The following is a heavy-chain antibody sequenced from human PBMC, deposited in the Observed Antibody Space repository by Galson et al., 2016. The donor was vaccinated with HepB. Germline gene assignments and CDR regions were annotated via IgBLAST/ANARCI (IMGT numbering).Heavy chain of an antibody. J-gene: IGHJ4*02. Sequence: PALVKPTQTLTLTCTFSGFSLPTTEMRVTWIRQPPGKALEWLARIDWDDDKYYSTSLKTRLTVSKDTSKNQVVFTMTNMDPADTATYYCARMIGSIGTRHLDYWGQGILITVSS. D-gene: IGHD1-14*01. CDR1: GFSLPTTEMR. CDR2: IDWDDDK. V-gene: IGHV2-70*04. CDR3: ARMIGSIGTRHLDY.